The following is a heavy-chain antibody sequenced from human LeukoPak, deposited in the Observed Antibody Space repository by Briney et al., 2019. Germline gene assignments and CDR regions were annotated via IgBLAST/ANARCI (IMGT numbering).Heavy chain of an antibody. V-gene: IGHV4-39*07. Sequence: SETLSLTCTVSGDSISSRDSYWGWIRHPPGKGLEWIGSMWFGGTTSYNPSLQSRVTISVDTSKNQFSLKLSSVTAADTAAYYCARGRRGSYFQDYWGQGTLVTVSS. J-gene: IGHJ4*02. D-gene: IGHD1-26*01. CDR2: MWFGGTT. CDR3: ARGRRGSYFQDY. CDR1: GDSISSRDSY.